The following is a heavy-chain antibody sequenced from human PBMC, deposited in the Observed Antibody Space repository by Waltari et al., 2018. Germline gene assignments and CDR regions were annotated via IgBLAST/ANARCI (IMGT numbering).Heavy chain of an antibody. J-gene: IGHJ5*02. CDR1: GYNFGDFG. CDR2: KSAAKGNT. Sequence: QVQLVQSGTEVKKPGASVKVSCRASGYNFGDFGISWVRQAPGQGLEWMGWKSAAKGNTNQEQKFMGRLIMTKDTSTTTVYMELKYLTPDDTAVYYCARERHPLMEVGYLLALDPWGQGTLVTVSS. CDR3: ARERHPLMEVGYLLALDP. D-gene: IGHD2-21*01. V-gene: IGHV1-18*01.